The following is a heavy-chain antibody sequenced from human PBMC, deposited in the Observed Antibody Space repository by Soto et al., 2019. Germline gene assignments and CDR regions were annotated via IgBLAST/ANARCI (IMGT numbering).Heavy chain of an antibody. J-gene: IGHJ3*02. D-gene: IGHD2-15*01. CDR3: ARDKSVVAAHDAFDI. V-gene: IGHV3-33*01. CDR2: IWYDGSNK. Sequence: QVQLVESGGGVVQPGRSLRLSCAASGFTFSSYGMHWVRQAPGKGLEWVAVIWYDGSNKYYADSVKGRFTISRDNSNNTLYLQMNSLRAEDTAVYYCARDKSVVAAHDAFDIWGQGTMVTVSS. CDR1: GFTFSSYG.